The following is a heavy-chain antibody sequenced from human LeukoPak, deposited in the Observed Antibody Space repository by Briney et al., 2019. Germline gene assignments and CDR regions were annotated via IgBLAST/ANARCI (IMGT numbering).Heavy chain of an antibody. Sequence: ASVKVSCKASGYTFTGYYMHWVRQAPGQGLEWMGWMNPNSGNTGYAQKFQGRVTMTRNTSISTAYMELSSLRSEDTAVYYCARSDCSGGSCPDYWGQGTLVTVSS. D-gene: IGHD2-15*01. V-gene: IGHV1-8*02. CDR1: GYTFTGYY. J-gene: IGHJ4*02. CDR2: MNPNSGNT. CDR3: ARSDCSGGSCPDY.